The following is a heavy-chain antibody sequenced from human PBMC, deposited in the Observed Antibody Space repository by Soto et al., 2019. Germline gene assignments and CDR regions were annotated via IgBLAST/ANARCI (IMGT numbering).Heavy chain of an antibody. Sequence: QVQLVQSVTEVKKPGASVQVSCKASGYSFTSYGINWVRQAPGQGLEWMGWISTYNGDTNYAQKFQGRVTMTTDTYTTTAYMELRRLTSEDTAVYFCARGDSTGSPRGWFDPWGQGTVVTVSS. D-gene: IGHD6-19*01. V-gene: IGHV1-18*04. CDR2: ISTYNGDT. CDR3: ARGDSTGSPRGWFDP. CDR1: GYSFTSYG. J-gene: IGHJ5*02.